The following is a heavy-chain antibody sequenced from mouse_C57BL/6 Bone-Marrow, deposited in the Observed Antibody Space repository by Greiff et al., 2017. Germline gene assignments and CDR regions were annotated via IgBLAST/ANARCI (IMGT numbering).Heavy chain of an antibody. Sequence: VQLQQSGAELAKPGASVKLSCKASGYTFTSYWMHWVKQRPGQGLEWIGYINPSSGYTKYNQKFKDKATVTADKSSSTAYMQLSSLTYEDSAVYYCARYGNSDYFDYWGRGTTLTVSS. CDR2: INPSSGYT. J-gene: IGHJ2*01. D-gene: IGHD2-1*01. CDR1: GYTFTSYW. CDR3: ARYGNSDYFDY. V-gene: IGHV1-7*01.